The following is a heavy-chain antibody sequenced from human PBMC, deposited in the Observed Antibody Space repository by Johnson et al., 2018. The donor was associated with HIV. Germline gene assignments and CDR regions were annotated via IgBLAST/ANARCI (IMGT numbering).Heavy chain of an antibody. D-gene: IGHD5-12*01. J-gene: IGHJ3*02. CDR3: AREKWLQLGTFDI. V-gene: IGHV3-66*01. CDR1: GFTVSGNY. Sequence: ESGGGLVQPGGSLRLSCAASGFTVSGNYMNWVRQAPEKGLEWVSVIYSDDSTYYADSVQGRFTLSRDNSQNTLYLQMNSLRAEDTAVYYCAREKWLQLGTFDIWGQGTVVTVSS. CDR2: IYSDDST.